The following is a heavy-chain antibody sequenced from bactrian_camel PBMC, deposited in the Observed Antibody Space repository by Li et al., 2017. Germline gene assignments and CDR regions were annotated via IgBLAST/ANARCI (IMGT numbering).Heavy chain of an antibody. CDR2: IASAGKT. Sequence: HVQLVESGGGTVKPGGSLRLSCQASGYSTSGSYCMGWFRQAPGKEREAVASIASAGKTGYADSVKGRCTISRDNAKNTLYLQMNTLKPEDTALYYCAARSRRDWASLLQTTLYSYWGQGTQVTVS. J-gene: IGHJ4*01. D-gene: IGHD2*01. CDR1: GYSTSGSYC. V-gene: IGHV3S55*01. CDR3: AARSRRDWASLLQTTLYSY.